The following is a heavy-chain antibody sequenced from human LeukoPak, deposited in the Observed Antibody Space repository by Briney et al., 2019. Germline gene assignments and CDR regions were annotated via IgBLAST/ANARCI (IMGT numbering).Heavy chain of an antibody. V-gene: IGHV3-21*01. D-gene: IGHD6-6*01. CDR3: ARDRRIAVRFHY. Sequence: GRCLRLSCAADGSTFSSYSMKWVRQAGGEWLEWVSSISSSSSYIFYKDSVEGRFTLPRDNAKNSLYLKMNSVRAEDTAVYYCARDRRIAVRFHYWGQGTVVTVS. CDR2: ISSSSSYI. CDR1: GSTFSSYS. J-gene: IGHJ4*02.